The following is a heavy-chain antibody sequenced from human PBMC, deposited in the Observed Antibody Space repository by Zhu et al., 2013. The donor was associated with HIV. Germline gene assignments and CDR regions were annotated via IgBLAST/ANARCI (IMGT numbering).Heavy chain of an antibody. CDR2: VDPEDGET. CDR3: AIGGFDP. V-gene: IGHV1-69-2*01. J-gene: IGHJ5*02. CDR1: GYTFIRYG. Sequence: VQPVQSGGEVRKPGASVKVSCKASGYTFIRYGITWVRQAPVRGLEWVGLVDPEDGETTYAENFRDRVTIIADTSISTVYMQLRSLRPEDTGIYYCAIGGFDPWGQGTQVTVSS.